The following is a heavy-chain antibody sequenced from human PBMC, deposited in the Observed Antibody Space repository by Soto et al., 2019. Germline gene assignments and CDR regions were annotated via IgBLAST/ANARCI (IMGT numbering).Heavy chain of an antibody. J-gene: IGHJ6*02. V-gene: IGHV4-39*01. CDR3: ARLVGGLNIVDYGMDV. D-gene: IGHD2-15*01. Sequence: SETLSLTCTVSGGSISSSSYYWGWIRQPPGKGLEWIGSIYYSGSTYYNPSLKSRVTISVDTSKNQFSLKLSSVTAADTAVYYCARLVGGLNIVDYGMDVWGQGTTVTVSS. CDR1: GGSISSSSYY. CDR2: IYYSGST.